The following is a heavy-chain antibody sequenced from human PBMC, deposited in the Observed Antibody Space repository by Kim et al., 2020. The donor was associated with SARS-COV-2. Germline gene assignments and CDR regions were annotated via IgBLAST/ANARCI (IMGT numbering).Heavy chain of an antibody. D-gene: IGHD6-19*01. J-gene: IGHJ1*01. CDR2: VPGSGGRT. Sequence: GGSLRLSCAASGFTVNNFAMSWVRQAPGKGLEWVATVPGSGGRTFYADSVKGRFTISRDNSKNSVFLQMNSVRAEDTAVYYCATAQTVSGGWYVVEDWGEGTPVTVSS. CDR1: GFTVNNFA. CDR3: ATAQTVSGGWYVVED. V-gene: IGHV3-23*01.